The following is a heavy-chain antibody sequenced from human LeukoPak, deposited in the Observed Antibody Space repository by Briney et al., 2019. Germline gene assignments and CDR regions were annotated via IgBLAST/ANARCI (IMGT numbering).Heavy chain of an antibody. CDR2: IYYSGST. D-gene: IGHD5-24*01. Sequence: SETLSLTCTVSGGSNSSYYWSWIRQPPGKGLEWIGYIYYSGSTNYNPSLKSRVTISVDTSKNQFSLKLSSVTAADTAVYYCARADGYNYAIDYWGQGTLVTVSS. J-gene: IGHJ4*02. CDR3: ARADGYNYAIDY. CDR1: GGSNSSYY. V-gene: IGHV4-59*01.